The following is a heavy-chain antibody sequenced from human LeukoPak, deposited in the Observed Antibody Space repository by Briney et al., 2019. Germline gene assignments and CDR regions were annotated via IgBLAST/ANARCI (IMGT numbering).Heavy chain of an antibody. CDR2: MSDSVRT. V-gene: IGHV4-59*11. CDR1: GDSISSHY. J-gene: IGHJ4*02. CDR3: ATIKRGDIFGYFDF. D-gene: IGHD5-18*01. Sequence: SETQSLTCTVPGDSISSHYWSWIRQPPGKGLEWIGYMSDSVRTKDNPSLNSRVTLSADTSKNQFSLRLNSVTAADTAVYYCATIKRGDIFGYFDFWGQGILVTVSS.